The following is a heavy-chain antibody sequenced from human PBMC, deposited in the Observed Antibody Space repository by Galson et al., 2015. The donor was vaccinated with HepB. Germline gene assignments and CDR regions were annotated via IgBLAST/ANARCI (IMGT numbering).Heavy chain of an antibody. V-gene: IGHV1-24*01. J-gene: IGHJ4*02. CDR1: GSTLTELS. CDR3: ATDYYGSGSFAFY. D-gene: IGHD3-10*01. Sequence: SVTVSCKVSGSTLTELSMHWVRQAPGKGLEWMGGFDPEDGETIYAQKFQGRVTMTEDTSTDTAYMELSSLRSEDTAVYYCATDYYGSGSFAFYWGQGTLVTVSS. CDR2: FDPEDGET.